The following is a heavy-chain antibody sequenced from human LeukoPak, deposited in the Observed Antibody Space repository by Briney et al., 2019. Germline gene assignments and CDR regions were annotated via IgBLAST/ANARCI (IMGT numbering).Heavy chain of an antibody. J-gene: IGHJ4*02. V-gene: IGHV4-59*01. CDR1: GGSISTYY. Sequence: PSETLSLTCTLSGGSISTYYWSWIRQPPGKGLEWIGYIYHSGSTNCNPSLKSRVTISENTSKNHFSLKLSSVTAADTAVYYCARGGGYASPIGYWGQGALVTVSS. D-gene: IGHD5-12*01. CDR2: IYHSGST. CDR3: ARGGGYASPIGY.